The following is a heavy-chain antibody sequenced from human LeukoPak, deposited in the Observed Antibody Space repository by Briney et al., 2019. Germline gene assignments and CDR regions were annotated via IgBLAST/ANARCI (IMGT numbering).Heavy chain of an antibody. Sequence: GGSLRLSCAASGFTLNRYCMHRGRPAPGTGAGGGGVISYDGGNKYYADSVKGRFTISRDNSKNTLYLQMNSLRAEDTAVYYCAKDGARKVGYSYGYYYYYGMDVWGKGTTVTVSS. J-gene: IGHJ6*04. V-gene: IGHV3-30*18. CDR3: AKDGARKVGYSYGYYYYYGMDV. D-gene: IGHD5-18*01. CDR2: ISYDGGNK. CDR1: GFTLNRYC.